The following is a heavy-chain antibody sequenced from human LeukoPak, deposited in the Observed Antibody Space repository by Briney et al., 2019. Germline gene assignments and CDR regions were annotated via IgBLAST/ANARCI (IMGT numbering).Heavy chain of an antibody. V-gene: IGHV4-39*07. Sequence: SETLSLTCTVSGGSISSSSYYWGWIRQPPGKGLEWIGSIYYSGSTYDNPSLKRRVTISVDPSKNQFSLKLSSVTAADTAVYYCARGPYEFYYYYMDVWGKGTTVTVSS. CDR3: ARGPYEFYYYYMDV. D-gene: IGHD3-3*01. CDR1: GGSISSSSYY. CDR2: IYYSGST. J-gene: IGHJ6*03.